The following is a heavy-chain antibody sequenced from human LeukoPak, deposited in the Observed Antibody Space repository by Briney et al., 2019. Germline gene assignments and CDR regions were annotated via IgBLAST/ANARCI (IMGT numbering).Heavy chain of an antibody. J-gene: IGHJ4*02. CDR2: IKQDVSEK. CDR1: GFTFSSYW. D-gene: IGHD6-6*01. V-gene: IGHV3-7*01. Sequence: GGSLRLSCAAPGFTFSSYWMSCVRQAPGKGLEWVANIKQDVSEKLYVDSVKGRYTISRDNAKNSLYLQMNRLRAEDTAMYYCGRAHRSSGLGVDYWGQGTLVTVSS. CDR3: GRAHRSSGLGVDY.